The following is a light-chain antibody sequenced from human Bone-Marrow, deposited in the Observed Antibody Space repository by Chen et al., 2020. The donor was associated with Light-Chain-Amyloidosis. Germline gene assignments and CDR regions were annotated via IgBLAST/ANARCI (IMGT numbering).Light chain of an antibody. Sequence: EIVLTQSPGTLSLSPGEGANLSCRASQTISSNYFTWYQQKFGQAPRLLIYGSSSRATGIPDRFTGSGSGTDFTLTINRLEPEDFAMYYNQQYGTSPLTFGGGTKVEIK. CDR1: QTISSNY. CDR3: QQYGTSPLT. J-gene: IGKJ4*01. V-gene: IGKV3-20*01. CDR2: GSS.